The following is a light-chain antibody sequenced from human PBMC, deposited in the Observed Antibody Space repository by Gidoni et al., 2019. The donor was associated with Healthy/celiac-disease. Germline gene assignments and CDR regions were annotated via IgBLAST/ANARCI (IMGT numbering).Light chain of an antibody. CDR1: QSVSSY. CDR3: QQRSNWPL. Sequence: EIVLTQSPATLSLSLGERATLSCRSSQSVSSYLACYQQKPGQAPRLLIYDASNRATGIPARFSGSGSGTDFTLTISSLEPEDFAVYYCQQRSNWPLFGQGTKLEIK. V-gene: IGKV3-11*01. J-gene: IGKJ2*01. CDR2: DAS.